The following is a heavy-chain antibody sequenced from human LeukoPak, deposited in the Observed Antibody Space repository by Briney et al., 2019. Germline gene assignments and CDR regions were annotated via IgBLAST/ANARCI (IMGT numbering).Heavy chain of an antibody. V-gene: IGHV4-59*01. J-gene: IGHJ6*02. D-gene: IGHD6-13*01. CDR3: ARVLDSSSWYNYYGMDV. CDR2: IYYSGST. Sequence: SETLSLTCSVSGGSINSYYWSWIRQPPGKGLEWIGYIYYSGSTNYNPSLKSRVTISVDTSKNQFSLKLSSVTAADTAVYYCARVLDSSSWYNYYGMDVWGQGTTVTVSS. CDR1: GGSINSYY.